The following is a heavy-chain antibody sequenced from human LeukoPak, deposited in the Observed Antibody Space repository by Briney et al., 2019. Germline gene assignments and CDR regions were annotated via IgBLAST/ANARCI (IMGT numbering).Heavy chain of an antibody. J-gene: IGHJ4*02. CDR3: ARLEWELPFDY. D-gene: IGHD1-26*01. Sequence: PSETLSLTCTVSGYSISSGYFWGWIRQPPGKGLEWIGVYHVGTTDYNPSLKSRVTISVDTSKNQFSLKLSSVTAADTAVYYCARLEWELPFDYWGQGTLVTVSS. V-gene: IGHV4-38-2*02. CDR2: VYHVGTT. CDR1: GYSISSGYF.